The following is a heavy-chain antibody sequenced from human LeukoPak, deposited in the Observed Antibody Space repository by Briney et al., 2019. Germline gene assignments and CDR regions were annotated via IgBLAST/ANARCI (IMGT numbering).Heavy chain of an antibody. D-gene: IGHD2-21*01. V-gene: IGHV3-33*01. J-gene: IGHJ6*01. CDR2: IWSDENNK. CDR3: ARGGGILDAYPDYYNGVDV. CDR1: GLNFNYYP. Sequence: GTSVRLSCAAWGLNFNYYPMEWGPPTPGKGLEGVAGIWSDENNKQYADSVKGRFTISRDNSKNAVYLQMNSQRVGDTALFYCARGGGILDAYPDYYNGVDVWGQGTTVTVSS.